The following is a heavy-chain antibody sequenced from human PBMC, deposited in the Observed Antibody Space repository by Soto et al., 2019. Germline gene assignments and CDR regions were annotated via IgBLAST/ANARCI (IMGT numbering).Heavy chain of an antibody. D-gene: IGHD2-8*01. CDR2: INHSGST. Sequence: SETLSLTCAVYGGSFSGYYWSWIRQPPGKGLEWIGEINHSGSTNYNPSLKSRVTISVDTSKNQFSLKLSSVTAADTAVYYCARRKMVYVHPNLFAPWGQGTLVTVSS. CDR3: ARRKMVYVHPNLFAP. J-gene: IGHJ5*02. V-gene: IGHV4-34*01. CDR1: GGSFSGYY.